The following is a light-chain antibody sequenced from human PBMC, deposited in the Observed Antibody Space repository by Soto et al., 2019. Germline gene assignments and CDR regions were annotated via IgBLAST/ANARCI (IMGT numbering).Light chain of an antibody. J-gene: IGKJ3*01. CDR3: QKYSSVPV. CDR2: AAS. V-gene: IGKV1-27*01. CDR1: QDIRNF. Sequence: DIQMTQSPTSLSASVGDRVTITCRASQDIRNFVAWYQQKPGKAPKLLIYAASTLQSGAPSRFSGSGSGTDFTLTINSLQPEYVATYSCQKYSSVPVFGPGTKVEIK.